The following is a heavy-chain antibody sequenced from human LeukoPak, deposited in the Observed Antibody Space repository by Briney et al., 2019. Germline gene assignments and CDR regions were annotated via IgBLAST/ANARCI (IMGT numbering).Heavy chain of an antibody. CDR3: ARDKCNSTTCPKYFDY. CDR2: VYTSGST. CDR1: GGSINNYY. V-gene: IGHV4-4*07. J-gene: IGHJ4*02. D-gene: IGHD2-2*01. Sequence: SETLSLTCTVSGGSINNYYWSWIRQPAGKGLEWMGRVYTSGSTNYNPSLRGRVTVSVDTSKNQVSLNLTSVTAADTAVYYCARDKCNSTTCPKYFDYWSQGTLVTVSS.